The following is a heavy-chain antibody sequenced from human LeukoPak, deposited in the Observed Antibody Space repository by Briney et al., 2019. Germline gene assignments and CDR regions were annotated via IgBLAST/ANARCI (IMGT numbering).Heavy chain of an antibody. Sequence: ASVKISCKASGYTFTDYYVHWVRQAPGPGLEWMGRISPNSGGTNYAQKFRGRLTVTRETSISTAYMELSSLRSDDTAVYYCAKNRAGDYADYWGQGTLVTVSS. CDR3: AKNRAGDYADY. V-gene: IGHV1-2*06. CDR1: GYTFTDYY. J-gene: IGHJ4*02. CDR2: ISPNSGGT. D-gene: IGHD4-17*01.